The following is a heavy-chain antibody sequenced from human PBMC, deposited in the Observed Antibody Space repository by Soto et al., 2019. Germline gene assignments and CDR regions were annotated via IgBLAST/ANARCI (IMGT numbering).Heavy chain of an antibody. CDR1: GDSVSSNSAA. V-gene: IGHV6-1*01. CDR2: TYYRSKWYN. Sequence: SQTLSLTCAISGDSVSSNSAAWNCIRQSPSRGLEWLGRTYYRSKWYNDYAVSVKSRITINPDTSKNQFSLQLNSVTPEDTAVYYCARDGVRYSSSWYGEYYFDYWGQGTLVTVSS. CDR3: ARDGVRYSSSWYGEYYFDY. D-gene: IGHD6-13*01. J-gene: IGHJ4*02.